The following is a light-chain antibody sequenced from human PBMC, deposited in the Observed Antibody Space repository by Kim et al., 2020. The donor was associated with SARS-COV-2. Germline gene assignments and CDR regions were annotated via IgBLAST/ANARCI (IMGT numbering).Light chain of an antibody. CDR1: QSISDW. CDR2: KAS. J-gene: IGKJ1*01. Sequence: DIQMTQSPSTLSASVGDRVTITCRASQSISDWLAWYQQKPGKAPKLLIYKASSLESGVPSWFSGSGSGTEFTLTISSLQPDDFATYYCQHYYTLWTFGQGTKVDIK. V-gene: IGKV1-5*03. CDR3: QHYYTLWT.